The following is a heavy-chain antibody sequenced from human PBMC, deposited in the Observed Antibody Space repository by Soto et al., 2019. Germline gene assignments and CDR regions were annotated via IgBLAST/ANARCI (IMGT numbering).Heavy chain of an antibody. CDR1: GFTFSSYS. D-gene: IGHD3-10*01. J-gene: IGHJ4*02. Sequence: EVQLVESGGGLVKPGGSLRLSCAASGFTFSSYSMNWVRQAPGKGLEWVSFISSSSSYIYYADSVKGRFTISRDNAKNSLYLQMNSLRAEDTAVYYCARRTVGYYFDYWGQGTLVTVSS. V-gene: IGHV3-21*01. CDR3: ARRTVGYYFDY. CDR2: ISSSSSYI.